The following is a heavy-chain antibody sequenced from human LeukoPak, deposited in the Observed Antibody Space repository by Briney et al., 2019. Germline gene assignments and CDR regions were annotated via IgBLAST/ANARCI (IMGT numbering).Heavy chain of an antibody. CDR2: IYYSGST. Sequence: SETLSLTCTVSGGSISSSSHYWGWIRQPPGKGLEWIGSIYYSGSTYYNPSLKSRVTISVDTSKNQFSLKLSSVTAADTAVYYCARQDVGPSDYWGQGTLVTVSS. V-gene: IGHV4-39*01. J-gene: IGHJ4*02. D-gene: IGHD1-26*01. CDR3: ARQDVGPSDY. CDR1: GGSISSSSHY.